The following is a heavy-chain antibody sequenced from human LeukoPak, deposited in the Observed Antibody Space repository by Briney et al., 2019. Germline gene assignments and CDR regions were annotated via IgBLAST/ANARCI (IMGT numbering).Heavy chain of an antibody. CDR1: GFTFTNFW. CDR3: AGRDSARNPWAY. CDR2: IRQDGSEQ. V-gene: IGHV3-7*01. D-gene: IGHD4-11*01. Sequence: GGSLRLSCAASGFTFTNFWMNWIRRAPGRGLEWVANIRQDGSEQFYVDSVKGRFTISRDNAKNSVYLQMNSLRADDTAVYYCAGRDSARNPWAYWGQGTLFTVST. J-gene: IGHJ4*02.